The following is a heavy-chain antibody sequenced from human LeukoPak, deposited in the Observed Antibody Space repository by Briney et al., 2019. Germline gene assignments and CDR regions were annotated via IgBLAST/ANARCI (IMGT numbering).Heavy chain of an antibody. D-gene: IGHD3-10*01. CDR3: ARDGSYYYGSGSYKYYYGMDV. CDR1: GGSISSGSYY. V-gene: IGHV4-61*02. Sequence: SQTLSLTCTVSGGSISSGSYYWSWIRQPAGKGLEWIGRIYTSGSTNYNPSLKSRVTISVDTSKNQFSLKLSPVTAADTAVYYCARDGSYYYGSGSYKYYYGMDVWGQGTTVTVSS. CDR2: IYTSGST. J-gene: IGHJ6*02.